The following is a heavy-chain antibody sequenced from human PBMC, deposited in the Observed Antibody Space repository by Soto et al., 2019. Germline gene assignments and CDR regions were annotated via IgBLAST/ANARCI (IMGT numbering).Heavy chain of an antibody. V-gene: IGHV3-30-3*01. CDR3: ARAPTGGAMANNLFDY. CDR1: GFTFSSYA. CDR2: ISYDGSNK. Sequence: QVQLVESGGGVVQPGRSLRLSCAASGFTFSSYAMHWVRQAPGKGLEWVAVISYDGSNKYYADSVKGRFTISRDNSKNTLYLQMNSLRAEDTAVYYCARAPTGGAMANNLFDYWGQGTLVTVSS. J-gene: IGHJ4*02. D-gene: IGHD3-16*01.